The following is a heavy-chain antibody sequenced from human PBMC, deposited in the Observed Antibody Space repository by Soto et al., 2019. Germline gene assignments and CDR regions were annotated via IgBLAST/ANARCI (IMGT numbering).Heavy chain of an antibody. Sequence: SETLSLTCTVSGGSISSSSYYWGWIRQPPGKGLEWIGSIYYSGSTYYNPSLKSRVTISVDTSKNQFSLKLSSVTAADTAVYYCARSYYDSSGYLDYWGQGTLVTVSS. V-gene: IGHV4-39*01. D-gene: IGHD3-22*01. J-gene: IGHJ4*02. CDR2: IYYSGST. CDR1: GGSISSSSYY. CDR3: ARSYYDSSGYLDY.